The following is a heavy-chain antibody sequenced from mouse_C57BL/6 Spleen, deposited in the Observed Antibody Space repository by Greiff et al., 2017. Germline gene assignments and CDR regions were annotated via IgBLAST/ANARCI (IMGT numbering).Heavy chain of an antibody. CDR1: GFTFSSYA. Sequence: DVMLVESGEGLVKPGGSLKLSCAASGFTFSSYAMSWVRQTPEKRLEWVAYISSGGDYIYYADTVKGRFTISRDNARNTLYLQMSSLKSEDTAMYYCTRDYYGSSPSYWYFDVWGTGTTVTVSS. CDR3: TRDYYGSSPSYWYFDV. D-gene: IGHD1-1*01. V-gene: IGHV5-9-1*02. J-gene: IGHJ1*03. CDR2: ISSGGDYI.